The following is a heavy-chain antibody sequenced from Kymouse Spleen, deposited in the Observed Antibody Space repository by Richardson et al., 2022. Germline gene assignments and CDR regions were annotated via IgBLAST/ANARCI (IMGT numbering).Heavy chain of an antibody. J-gene: IGHJ4*02. Sequence: QVQLQQWGAGLLKPSETLSLTCAVYGGSFSGYYWSWIRQPPGKGLEWIGEINHSGSTNYNPSLKSRVTISVDTSKNQFSLKLSSVTAADTAVYYCARTTIFGVVLDYWGQGTLVTVSS. CDR2: INHSGST. CDR1: GGSFSGYY. CDR3: ARTTIFGVVLDY. D-gene: IGHD3-3*01. V-gene: IGHV4-34*01.